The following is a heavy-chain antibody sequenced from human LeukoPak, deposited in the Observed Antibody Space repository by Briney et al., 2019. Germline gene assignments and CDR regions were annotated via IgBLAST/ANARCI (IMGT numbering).Heavy chain of an antibody. J-gene: IGHJ3*02. CDR3: ARQRGNYGAFDI. V-gene: IGHV4-39*01. CDR1: GGSISSSSYY. D-gene: IGHD4-11*01. CDR2: IHYSGST. Sequence: SETLSLTCTVSGGSISSSSYYWGWIRQPPGKGLEWIGSIHYSGSTYYKASLKSRVTLSVDTSKNHFSLKLSSVTAADTAVYYCARQRGNYGAFDIWGQGTMVTVSS.